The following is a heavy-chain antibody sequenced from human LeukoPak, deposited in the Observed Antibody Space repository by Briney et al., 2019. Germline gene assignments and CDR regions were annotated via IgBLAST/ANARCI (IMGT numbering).Heavy chain of an antibody. J-gene: IGHJ4*02. CDR1: GVSISSYY. CDR2: IYYSGST. CDR3: ARGLIPDYFDY. V-gene: IGHV4-59*01. D-gene: IGHD2-2*02. Sequence: SETLSLTCTVSGVSISSYYWSWIRQPPGKGLEWIGYIYYSGSTNYNPSLKSRVTISVDTSKNQFSLKLSSVTAADTAVYYCARGLIPDYFDYWGQGTLVTVSS.